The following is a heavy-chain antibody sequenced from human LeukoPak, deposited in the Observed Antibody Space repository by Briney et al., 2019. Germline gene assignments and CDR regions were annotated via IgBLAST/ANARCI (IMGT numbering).Heavy chain of an antibody. J-gene: IGHJ3*02. V-gene: IGHV3-74*01. CDR3: ARGLYDFWSGYNDAFDI. CDR1: GFAFSSYW. CDR2: INSDGSST. D-gene: IGHD3-3*01. Sequence: PGGSLRPSCAASGFAFSSYWMHWVRQAPGKGLVWVSRINSDGSSTSYADSVKGRFTISRDNAKNTLYLQMNSLRAEDTAVYYCARGLYDFWSGYNDAFDIWGQGTMVTVSS.